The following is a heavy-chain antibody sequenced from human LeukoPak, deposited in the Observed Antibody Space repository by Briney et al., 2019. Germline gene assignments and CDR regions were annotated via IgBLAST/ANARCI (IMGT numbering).Heavy chain of an antibody. CDR2: IYTSGST. J-gene: IGHJ4*02. Sequence: SETLSLTCTVSGGSISSYYWSWIRQPAGKGLEWIGRIYTSGSTNYNPSLKSRVTMSVDTSKNQFSLKLSSVTAADTAVYYCARGKYQLLRDYYFDYWGQGTLVTVSS. V-gene: IGHV4-4*07. CDR3: ARGKYQLLRDYYFDY. D-gene: IGHD2-2*01. CDR1: GGSISSYY.